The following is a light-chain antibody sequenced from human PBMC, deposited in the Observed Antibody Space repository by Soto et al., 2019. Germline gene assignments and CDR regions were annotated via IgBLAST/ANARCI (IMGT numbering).Light chain of an antibody. J-gene: IGKJ1*01. CDR2: AAS. Sequence: PSTLSGSVGDRVTITCRASQSISNNLNWYQQKPGKAPKLLIYAASSLQSGVPSRFSGSGSGTDFTLTISSLQLEDFATYYCQQTYNTRTFGQGTKVDIK. CDR3: QQTYNTRT. CDR1: QSISNN. V-gene: IGKV1-39*01.